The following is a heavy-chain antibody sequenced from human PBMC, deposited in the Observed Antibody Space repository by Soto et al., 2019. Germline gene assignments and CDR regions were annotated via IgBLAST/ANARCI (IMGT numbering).Heavy chain of an antibody. CDR3: ARQRTLVVTQAYFDV. CDR2: IYYSGST. V-gene: IGHV4-39*01. D-gene: IGHD2-21*02. Sequence: PPQTLSLTCTFTVDSIISRSYYWAWIPQHPGKGLEGIGSIYYSGSTYNNPSLRSRVSMSIDTSKDQFSLKLKSVTAEDTAPYFCARQRTLVVTQAYFDVWGPGSLVTVSS. CDR1: VDSIISRSYY. J-gene: IGHJ4*02.